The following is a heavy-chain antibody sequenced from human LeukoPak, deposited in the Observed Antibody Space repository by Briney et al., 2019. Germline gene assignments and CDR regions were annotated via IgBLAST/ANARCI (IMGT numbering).Heavy chain of an antibody. CDR1: AGSLRGGYY. CDR3: ERSVAGYFDS. J-gene: IGHJ4*02. Sequence: SETLSLTCSVYAGSLRGGYYWRWTRQPPGERLEWIGEINHRGSTNYNPSPKSRVTTSVETSKNQFSLTVTSVTPADTAMYFCERSVAGYFDSWGQGTLVTASS. D-gene: IGHD6-19*01. CDR2: INHRGST. V-gene: IGHV4-34*01.